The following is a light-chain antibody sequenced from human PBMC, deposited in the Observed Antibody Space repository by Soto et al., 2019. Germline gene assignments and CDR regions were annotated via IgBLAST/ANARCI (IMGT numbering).Light chain of an antibody. Sequence: DIQVTQSPSTLSASVADRVTITCGPSQSIGTWLAWYQHKPVKAPKLLIFDSSTLESGVPSRFSGSGSGTDFTLTISSLQPDDFATYYCQQYSDSSGAFGQGAKVDIK. CDR3: QQYSDSSGA. V-gene: IGKV1-5*01. CDR1: QSIGTW. J-gene: IGKJ1*01. CDR2: DSS.